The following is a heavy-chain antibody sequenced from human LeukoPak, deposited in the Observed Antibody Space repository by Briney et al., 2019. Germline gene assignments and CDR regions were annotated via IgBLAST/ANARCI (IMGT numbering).Heavy chain of an antibody. Sequence: ASVKVSCKASGYTFTGYYMHWVRQAPGQGLEWMGWINPNSGGTNYAQKFQGWVTMTRDTSTSTVYMELSSLRSEDTAVYYCASPLGYCSSTSCYAFGYWGQGTLVTVSS. D-gene: IGHD2-2*01. CDR1: GYTFTGYY. CDR2: INPNSGGT. CDR3: ASPLGYCSSTSCYAFGY. J-gene: IGHJ4*02. V-gene: IGHV1-2*04.